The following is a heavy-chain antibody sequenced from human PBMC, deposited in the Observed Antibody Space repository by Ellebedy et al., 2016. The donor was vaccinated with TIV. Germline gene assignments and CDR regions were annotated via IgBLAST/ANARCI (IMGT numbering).Heavy chain of an antibody. Sequence: SETLSLTCNVSGGSISSGDHYWNWLRQPPGKGLEWIGYIHYSGSTYYNPSLKSRLTISVDTSKNQFSLKLTSVTAADTAVYYCAREGLESSGYYVGRVDYWGQGTLVTVSS. V-gene: IGHV4-30-4*01. CDR2: IHYSGST. D-gene: IGHD6-19*01. J-gene: IGHJ4*02. CDR1: GGSISSGDHY. CDR3: AREGLESSGYYVGRVDY.